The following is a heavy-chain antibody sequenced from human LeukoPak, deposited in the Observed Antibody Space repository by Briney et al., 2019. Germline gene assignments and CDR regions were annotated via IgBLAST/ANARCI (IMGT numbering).Heavy chain of an antibody. V-gene: IGHV3-48*02. J-gene: IGHJ4*02. CDR1: GFTFSSYS. CDR2: ISSSIKTI. Sequence: TGVSLRLYCAASGFTFSSYSMNWVRPAPGNGLEWVSNISSSIKTIYYADSVKGRFTISRDNAKNSLYLQMKSLRDEDSAVYYCARDQGIFDYWGQGTLVTVSS. CDR3: ARDQGIFDY.